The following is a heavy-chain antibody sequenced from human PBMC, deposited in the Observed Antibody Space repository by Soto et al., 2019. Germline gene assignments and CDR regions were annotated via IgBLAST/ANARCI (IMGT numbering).Heavy chain of an antibody. D-gene: IGHD2-8*01. CDR2: IYYSGTT. Sequence: SETLSLTCTVSGGSVSSGGYYWSWIRQHPGTGLEWIGYIYYSGTTYFNPSLKSRASISLDTSKNEFSLKLTSVTAADTAVYYCARRALPQCINGVCYKDGFWDYWGQGGLVTVS. V-gene: IGHV4-31*03. CDR3: ARRALPQCINGVCYKDGFWDY. CDR1: GGSVSSGGYY. J-gene: IGHJ4*02.